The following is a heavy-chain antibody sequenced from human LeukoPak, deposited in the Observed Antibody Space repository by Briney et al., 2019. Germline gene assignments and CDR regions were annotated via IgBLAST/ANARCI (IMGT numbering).Heavy chain of an antibody. CDR3: AKDYALGSIDY. CDR2: IRSKTNSYAT. V-gene: IGHV3-73*01. D-gene: IGHD3-16*01. J-gene: IGHJ4*02. CDR1: GFTFSGSA. Sequence: GGSLRLSCAASGFTFSGSAMHWVRQASGKGLEWVGRIRSKTNSYATSYAASVKGRFALSRDNSKNTVSLQMESLRAEDTALYYCAKDYALGSIDYWGQGTLVTVSS.